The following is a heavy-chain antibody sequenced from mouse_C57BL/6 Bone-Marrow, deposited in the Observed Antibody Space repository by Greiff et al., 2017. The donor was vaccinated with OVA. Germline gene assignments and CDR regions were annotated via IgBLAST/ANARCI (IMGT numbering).Heavy chain of an antibody. V-gene: IGHV1-18*01. Sequence: EVQLQQSGPELVKPGASVKIPCKASGYTFPDYNMDWVKQSHGKSLEWIGDIYPNNGGTIYNQKFKGKATWTVDKSSSTAYMELRSLTSEDTAVYYCAVYDYDRFAYWGQGTLVTVSA. CDR3: AVYDYDRFAY. D-gene: IGHD2-4*01. CDR2: IYPNNGGT. J-gene: IGHJ3*01. CDR1: GYTFPDYN.